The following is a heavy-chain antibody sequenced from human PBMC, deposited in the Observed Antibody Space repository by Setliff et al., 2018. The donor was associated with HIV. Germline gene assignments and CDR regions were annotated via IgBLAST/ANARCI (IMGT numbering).Heavy chain of an antibody. CDR1: GGSISSYY. J-gene: IGHJ4*02. D-gene: IGHD3-22*01. CDR3: ARDGRDGSGYRTFDY. CDR2: IYYSGST. V-gene: IGHV4-59*12. Sequence: SETLSLTCTVSGGSISSYYWNWIRQPPGKGLEWIGYIYYSGSTNYNPSLKSRVTISVDTSKNQFSLKLISVTAADTALYYCARDGRDGSGYRTFDYWGQGTLVTVA.